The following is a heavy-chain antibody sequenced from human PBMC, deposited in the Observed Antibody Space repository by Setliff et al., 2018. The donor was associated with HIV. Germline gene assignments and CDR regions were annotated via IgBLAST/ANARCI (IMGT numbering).Heavy chain of an antibody. Sequence: SETLSLTCAVSGGSITSSNWWSWVRQPPGKGLEWIGEIYPSGSTNYNPYLKSRVTISVDTSKNQFSLNLSSVTAADTAVYYCARDNGVAGFDYWGQGTLVTVSS. J-gene: IGHJ4*02. D-gene: IGHD6-19*01. V-gene: IGHV4-4*02. CDR2: IYPSGST. CDR1: GGSITSSNW. CDR3: ARDNGVAGFDY.